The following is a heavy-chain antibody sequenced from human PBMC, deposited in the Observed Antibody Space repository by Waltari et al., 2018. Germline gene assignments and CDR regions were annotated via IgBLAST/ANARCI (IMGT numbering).Heavy chain of an antibody. CDR3: ARDLSIYYDSSGYPVSH. Sequence: QVQLVQSGAEVKKPGASVKVSCKASGYTFTGYYMQWVRQAPGQGLEWMGRINPIRCGTSYAQKFQVRVTMTRDTSISTAYMELSMLRSDDTAVYYCARDLSIYYDSSGYPVSHWGQGTLVTVSS. J-gene: IGHJ1*01. CDR1: GYTFTGYY. CDR2: INPIRCGT. D-gene: IGHD3-22*01. V-gene: IGHV1-2*06.